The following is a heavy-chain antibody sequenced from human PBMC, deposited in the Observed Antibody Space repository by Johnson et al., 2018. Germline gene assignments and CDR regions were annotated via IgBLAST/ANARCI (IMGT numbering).Heavy chain of an antibody. D-gene: IGHD5-24*01. Sequence: VQLVESGGGLVQPGRSLRLSCAASGFTFDDYAMHWVRQAPGKGLEWVSGISWNSGSIGYADSVKGRSTISRDNAKNSLYLQMNSLRDDGTAVYYCARGATIGWIDLWGRGTLVTVSS. CDR3: ARGATIGWIDL. CDR2: ISWNSGSI. CDR1: GFTFDDYA. J-gene: IGHJ2*01. V-gene: IGHV3-9*01.